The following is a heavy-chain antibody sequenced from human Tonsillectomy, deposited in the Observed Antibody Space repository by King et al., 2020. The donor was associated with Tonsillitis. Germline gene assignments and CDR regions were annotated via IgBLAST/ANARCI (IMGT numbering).Heavy chain of an antibody. CDR1: GGSISSYY. CDR3: ARTKSSGYHSIDY. J-gene: IGHJ4*02. CDR2: IYYSGST. V-gene: IGHV4-59*01. D-gene: IGHD3-22*01. Sequence: VQLQESGPGLVKPSETLSLTCTVSGGSISSYYWNWIRQPPGKGLEWIGYIYYSGSTNYNPSLTSRVTISVDTSKNQFSLKLTSVTAADTAVYYCARTKSSGYHSIDYWGQGTLVTVSS.